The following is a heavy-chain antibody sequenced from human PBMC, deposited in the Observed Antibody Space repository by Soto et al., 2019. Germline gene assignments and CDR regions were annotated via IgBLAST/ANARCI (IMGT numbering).Heavy chain of an antibody. Sequence: GGSLRLSCSPSGFTFGDYAMTWVRQAPGKGLEWVSTIDTSGSITYYADSVKGRFTISRDNSKNTLYLQLNSLRAEDTAVYYCAKDHDFWSGYFDAFDIWGQGTMVTVSS. CDR1: GFTFGDYA. CDR3: AKDHDFWSGYFDAFDI. D-gene: IGHD3-3*01. V-gene: IGHV3-23*01. CDR2: IDTSGSIT. J-gene: IGHJ3*02.